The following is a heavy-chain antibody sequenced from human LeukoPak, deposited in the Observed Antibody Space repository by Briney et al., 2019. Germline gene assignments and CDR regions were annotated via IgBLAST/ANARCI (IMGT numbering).Heavy chain of an antibody. J-gene: IGHJ4*02. V-gene: IGHV3-48*01. CDR3: AKDMAGYAGVGYFDY. CDR2: ISESSDTI. Sequence: QSGGSLRLSCAASGFTFNTYSMNWVRQAPGKGLEWISYISESSDTIYYADSVKGRFTISRDNAKNSLYLQMNSLRTEDTALYYCAKDMAGYAGVGYFDYWGQGTLVTVSS. D-gene: IGHD5-12*01. CDR1: GFTFNTYS.